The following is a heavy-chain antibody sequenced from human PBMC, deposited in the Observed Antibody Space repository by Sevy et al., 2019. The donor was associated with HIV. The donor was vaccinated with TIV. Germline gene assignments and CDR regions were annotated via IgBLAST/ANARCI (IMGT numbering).Heavy chain of an antibody. D-gene: IGHD2-15*01. CDR2: IFSGGST. J-gene: IGHJ1*01. V-gene: IGHV3-53*01. CDR1: GFTVISNY. CDR3: AREEWRYCSGGSCSEYFQH. Sequence: QLGGSLELSCAASGFTVISNYMSWVRQAPGKGLEGFSVIFSGGSTYYADPVKGRFTISRDNSKNTLYLQMNSLRAEDTAVYYCAREEWRYCSGGSCSEYFQHWGQGTLVTVSS.